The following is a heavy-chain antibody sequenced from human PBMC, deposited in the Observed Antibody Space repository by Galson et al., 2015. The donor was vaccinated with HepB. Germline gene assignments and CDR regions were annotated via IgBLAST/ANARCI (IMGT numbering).Heavy chain of an antibody. CDR2: IRSKANSYAT. Sequence: SLRLSCAASGSTFSGSAMHWVHQASGKGLEWVGRIRSKANSYATAYAASVKGRFTISRDDSKNTAYLQMNSLKTEDTAVYYCTRLTVSGTLGYWGQGTLVTVSS. CDR1: GSTFSGSA. V-gene: IGHV3-73*01. D-gene: IGHD5-12*01. CDR3: TRLTVSGTLGY. J-gene: IGHJ4*02.